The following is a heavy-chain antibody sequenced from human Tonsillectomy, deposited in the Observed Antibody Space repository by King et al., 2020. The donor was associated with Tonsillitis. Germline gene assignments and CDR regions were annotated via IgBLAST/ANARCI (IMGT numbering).Heavy chain of an antibody. J-gene: IGHJ3*02. D-gene: IGHD3-22*01. Sequence: VQLVESGGGLVQPGGSLRLSCVGSGFTFSNYWMTWVRQAPGKGLEWVANIKQDGSVTYYVDSVRGRFTISRDNAKKAVYLQMDSLRADDTAVYFCARDMNPYDGSVHYDAFDMWGQGTMVTFSS. CDR1: GFTFSNYW. V-gene: IGHV3-7*03. CDR2: IKQDGSVT. CDR3: ARDMNPYDGSVHYDAFDM.